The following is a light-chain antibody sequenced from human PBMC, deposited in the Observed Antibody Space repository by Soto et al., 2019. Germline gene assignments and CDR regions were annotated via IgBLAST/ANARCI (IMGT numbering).Light chain of an antibody. J-gene: IGKJ1*01. V-gene: IGKV1-5*01. Sequence: DIQMTQSPSTLSASVGDGVTITCRASQRISTWLAWYQQKPGKAPKLLIYAASTLESAVPSRFSGSGSGTDFTLTISSLQPDDFATYYCQHYNSYSEAFGQGTKVDIK. CDR2: AAS. CDR3: QHYNSYSEA. CDR1: QRISTW.